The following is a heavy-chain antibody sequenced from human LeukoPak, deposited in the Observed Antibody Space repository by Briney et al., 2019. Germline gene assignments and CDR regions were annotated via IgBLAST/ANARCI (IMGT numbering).Heavy chain of an antibody. CDR1: GGSISSSSYY. Sequence: PSETPSLTCTVSGGSISSSSYYWGWIRQPPGKGLEWIGSIYYRGSTYYNPSLKSRVTISVDTSKNQFSLKLSSVTAADTAVYYCARGYCSGGSCYSYYYYYYMDVWGKGTTVTVSS. D-gene: IGHD2-15*01. CDR3: ARGYCSGGSCYSYYYYYYMDV. J-gene: IGHJ6*03. CDR2: IYYRGST. V-gene: IGHV4-39*07.